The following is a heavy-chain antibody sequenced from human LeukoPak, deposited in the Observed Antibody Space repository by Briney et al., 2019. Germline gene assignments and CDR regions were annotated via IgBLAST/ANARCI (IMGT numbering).Heavy chain of an antibody. CDR3: AREHYDFWSGHLGFAY. CDR1: GGSISSGGYY. J-gene: IGHJ4*02. Sequence: SETLSLTCTVSGGSISSGGYYWSWIRQHPGKGLERIGYIYYSGSTYYNPSLKRRVTILVDTSKNQFSLKLSSVNAADTAVYYCAREHYDFWSGHLGFAYWGQGTLVTVSS. V-gene: IGHV4-31*03. D-gene: IGHD3-3*01. CDR2: IYYSGST.